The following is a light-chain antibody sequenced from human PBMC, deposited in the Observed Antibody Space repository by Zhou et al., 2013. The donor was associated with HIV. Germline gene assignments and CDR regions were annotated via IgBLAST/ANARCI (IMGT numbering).Light chain of an antibody. V-gene: IGKV1-33*01. CDR3: QQYDNLPYG. J-gene: IGKJ2*03. CDR2: DAS. Sequence: DIQMTQSPSSLSASVGDRVTITCQASQDINKYLNWYQQKLGKAPKLLIYDASHLETGVPARFSGSGSGTEFTFTISSLQPEDIATYYCQQYDNLPYGFGQGTKLEIK. CDR1: QDINKY.